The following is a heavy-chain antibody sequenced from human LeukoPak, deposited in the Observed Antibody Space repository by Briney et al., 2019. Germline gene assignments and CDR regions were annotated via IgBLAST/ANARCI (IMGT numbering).Heavy chain of an antibody. CDR1: GFTFATYA. CDR2: ISGSGATT. CDR3: ARDRGGLRYIDY. V-gene: IGHV3-23*01. Sequence: PGGSLRLSCAASGFTFATYALTWVRQAPGKGLEWVSAISGSGATTFYADSVKGRFTVYRDNSKNTLYLQMNSLRAEDTAVFYRARDRGGLRYIDYWGQGTLVTVSS. D-gene: IGHD5-12*01. J-gene: IGHJ4*02.